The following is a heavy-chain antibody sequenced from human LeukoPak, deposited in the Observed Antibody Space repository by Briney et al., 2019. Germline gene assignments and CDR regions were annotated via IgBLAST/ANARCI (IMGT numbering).Heavy chain of an antibody. CDR1: GYTFTGYY. J-gene: IGHJ5*02. D-gene: IGHD3-16*01. Sequence: ASVKVSCKASGYTFTGYYMHWVRQAPGQGLEWMGWINPNSGGTNYAQKFQGWITMTRDTSISTAYMELSRLRSDDTAVYYCAGGGGVSSGWFDPWGQGTLVTVSS. CDR3: AGGGGVSSGWFDP. V-gene: IGHV1-2*04. CDR2: INPNSGGT.